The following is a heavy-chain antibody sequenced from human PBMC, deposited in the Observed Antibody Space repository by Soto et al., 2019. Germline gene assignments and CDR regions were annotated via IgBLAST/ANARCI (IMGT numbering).Heavy chain of an antibody. CDR2: ISSSGSTI. CDR1: GFTFSSYE. Sequence: GGSLRLSCAASGFTFSSYEMNWVRQAPGKGLEWVSYISSSGSTIYYADSVKGRFTISRDNAKNSLYLQMNSLRAEDTAVYYCARDRVSGQYCGGDCYSYYGMDVWGQGXTVTVYS. V-gene: IGHV3-48*03. D-gene: IGHD2-21*02. CDR3: ARDRVSGQYCGGDCYSYYGMDV. J-gene: IGHJ6*02.